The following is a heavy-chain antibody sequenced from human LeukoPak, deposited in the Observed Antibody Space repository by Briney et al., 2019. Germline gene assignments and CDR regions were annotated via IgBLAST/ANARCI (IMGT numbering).Heavy chain of an antibody. CDR1: GYTFTSYG. Sequence: ASVKVSCKASGYTFTSYGISWVRQAPGQGLEWMGWISAYNGNTNYARKLQGRVTMTTDTSTSTAYMELRSLRSDDTAVYYCARGPYCGGDCYPGFDYWGQGTLVTVSS. V-gene: IGHV1-18*04. D-gene: IGHD2-21*02. CDR2: ISAYNGNT. J-gene: IGHJ4*02. CDR3: ARGPYCGGDCYPGFDY.